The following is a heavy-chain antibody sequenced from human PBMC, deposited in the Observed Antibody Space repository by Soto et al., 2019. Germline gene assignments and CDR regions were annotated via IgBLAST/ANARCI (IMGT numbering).Heavy chain of an antibody. CDR1: GDSISSSTYS. J-gene: IGHJ4*02. V-gene: IGHV4-39*07. CDR2: IYYSGKT. Sequence: PSETLSLTCTVSGDSISSSTYSWGWIRQPPGKGLEYIGTIYYSGKTYYNWPLESRVTMSLDTSKNQFSLKLSSVTAADTAVYYCAREPLTWGQGTLVTVSS. CDR3: AREPLT.